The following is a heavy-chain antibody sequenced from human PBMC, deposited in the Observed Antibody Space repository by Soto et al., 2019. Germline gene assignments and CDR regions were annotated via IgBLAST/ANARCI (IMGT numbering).Heavy chain of an antibody. CDR3: AKAWGARTLRGSYYYYGMDV. J-gene: IGHJ6*02. D-gene: IGHD3-16*01. CDR2: ISGSGGST. V-gene: IGHV3-23*01. Sequence: GGSLRLSCAASGFTFSSYAMSWVRQAPGKGLEWVSAISGSGGSTYYADSVKGRFTISRDNSKNTLYLQMNSLRAEDTAVYYCAKAWGARTLRGSYYYYGMDVWGQGTTVTVSS. CDR1: GFTFSSYA.